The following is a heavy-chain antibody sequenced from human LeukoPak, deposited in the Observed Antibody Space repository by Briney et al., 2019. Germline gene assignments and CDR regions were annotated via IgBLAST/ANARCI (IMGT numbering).Heavy chain of an antibody. CDR3: ARARGAAAATPGDY. Sequence: GSLRLSCAASGFTFDDYGMSWVRQAAGNGLEWVSGINWNGGSTGYADSVKGRFTISRDNAKNSLYLQMNSLRAEDTALYYCARARGAAAATPGDYWGQGTLVTVSS. CDR2: INWNGGST. J-gene: IGHJ4*02. CDR1: GFTFDDYG. D-gene: IGHD6-25*01. V-gene: IGHV3-20*04.